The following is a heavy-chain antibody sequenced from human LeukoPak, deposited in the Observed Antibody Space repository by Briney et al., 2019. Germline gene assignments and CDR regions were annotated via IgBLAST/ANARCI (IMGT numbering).Heavy chain of an antibody. CDR1: GGSISSSIYY. J-gene: IGHJ4*02. V-gene: IGHV4-39*07. D-gene: IGHD5-18*01. Sequence: SETLSLTCTVSGGSISSSIYYWGWIRQPPGKGLEWIGSIYYSGSTYYNPSLKSRVTISVDTSKNQFSLKLSSVTAADTAVYYCARDRGYSYGLTAFDYWGQGTLVTVSS. CDR2: IYYSGST. CDR3: ARDRGYSYGLTAFDY.